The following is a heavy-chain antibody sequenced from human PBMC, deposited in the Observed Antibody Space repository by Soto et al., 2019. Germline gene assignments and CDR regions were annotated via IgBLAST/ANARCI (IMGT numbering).Heavy chain of an antibody. Sequence: SLRLSCAASGFTFSSYGMHWVRQAPGKGLEWVAVISYDGSNKYYADSVKGRFTISRDNSKNTLYLQMNSLRAEDTAVYYCATLEGGYSYGSPFPFDYWGQGTLVTVSS. D-gene: IGHD5-18*01. CDR3: ATLEGGYSYGSPFPFDY. CDR1: GFTFSSYG. V-gene: IGHV3-30*03. J-gene: IGHJ4*02. CDR2: ISYDGSNK.